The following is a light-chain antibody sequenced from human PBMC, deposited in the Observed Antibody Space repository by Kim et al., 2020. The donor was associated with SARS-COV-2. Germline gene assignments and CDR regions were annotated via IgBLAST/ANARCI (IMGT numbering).Light chain of an antibody. J-gene: IGKJ2*01. Sequence: PSTLSVSVGDRVTITCRASQSISSWLAWYQQKPGKAPKLLIYDASSLESGVPSRFSGSGSGTEFTLTISSLQPDDFATYYCQQYSTFGQGTKLEIK. CDR1: QSISSW. CDR3: QQYST. V-gene: IGKV1-5*01. CDR2: DAS.